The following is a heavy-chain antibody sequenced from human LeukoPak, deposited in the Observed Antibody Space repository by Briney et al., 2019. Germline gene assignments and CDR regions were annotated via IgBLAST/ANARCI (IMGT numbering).Heavy chain of an antibody. CDR2: MYYSGST. CDR3: AGSSGWGSWWFDP. D-gene: IGHD6-19*01. J-gene: IGHJ5*02. CDR1: GGSMSSYY. Sequence: SETLSLTCTVSGGSMSSYYWNWIRQPPGKGLEWIGYMYYSGSTNYNPSLKSRVAISVDTSKNRFSLRLRSVTAADTAVYYCAGSSGWGSWWFDPWGQGTLVTVSS. V-gene: IGHV4-59*01.